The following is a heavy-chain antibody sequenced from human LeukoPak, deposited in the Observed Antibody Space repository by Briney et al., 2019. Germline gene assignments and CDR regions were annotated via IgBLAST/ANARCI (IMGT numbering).Heavy chain of an antibody. CDR1: GDSISSYY. CDR3: AGGLWFGRED. V-gene: IGHV4-4*07. D-gene: IGHD3-10*01. Sequence: KSSETLSLTCTVSGDSISSYYGSWLRQPAGKGVEWIGRIYTSASTNYNPSLKSRVTMSVDTSKNQFSLKLSSVTAADTAVYYCAGGLWFGREDWGQGTLVTVSS. J-gene: IGHJ4*02. CDR2: IYTSAST.